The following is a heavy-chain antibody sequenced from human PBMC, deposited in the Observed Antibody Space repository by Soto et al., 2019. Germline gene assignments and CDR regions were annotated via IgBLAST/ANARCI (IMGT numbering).Heavy chain of an antibody. V-gene: IGHV1-69*04. CDR2: IIPILGIA. Sequence: SVKVSCKASGGTFSSYTISWVRQAPGQGLEWMGRIIPILGIANCAQKFQGRVTITADKSTSTAYMELSSLRSEDTAVYYCAREQSKDFDWLLTSGHFDYWGQGTLVTVSS. CDR1: GGTFSSYT. CDR3: AREQSKDFDWLLTSGHFDY. J-gene: IGHJ4*02. D-gene: IGHD3-9*01.